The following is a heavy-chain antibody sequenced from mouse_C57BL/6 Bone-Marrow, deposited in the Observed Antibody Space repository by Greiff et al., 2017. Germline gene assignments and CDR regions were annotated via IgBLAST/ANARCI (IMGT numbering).Heavy chain of an antibody. D-gene: IGHD1-1*01. CDR3: AIYYYGSTCAY. Sequence: QVQLQQSGAELVRPGASVKLSCKASGYTFTDYYINWVKQRPGQGLEWIARIYPGSGNTYYNEKFKGKATLTAEKSSSTAYMQLSSLTSEDSAVYFCAIYYYGSTCAYWGQGTLVTVSA. CDR1: GYTFTDYY. CDR2: IYPGSGNT. V-gene: IGHV1-76*01. J-gene: IGHJ3*01.